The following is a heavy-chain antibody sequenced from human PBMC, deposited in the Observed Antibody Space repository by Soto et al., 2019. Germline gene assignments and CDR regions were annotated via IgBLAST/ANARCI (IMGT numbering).Heavy chain of an antibody. J-gene: IGHJ6*02. CDR1: GYTFTSYY. D-gene: IGHD5-18*01. CDR2: INPSGGST. Sequence: ASVKVSCKASGYTFTSYYMHWVRQAPGQGREWMGIINPSGGSTSYAQKFQGRVTMTRDTSTSTVYMELSSLRSEDTAVYYCARDNSRPTAYYYGMDVWGQGTTVTVSS. V-gene: IGHV1-46*01. CDR3: ARDNSRPTAYYYGMDV.